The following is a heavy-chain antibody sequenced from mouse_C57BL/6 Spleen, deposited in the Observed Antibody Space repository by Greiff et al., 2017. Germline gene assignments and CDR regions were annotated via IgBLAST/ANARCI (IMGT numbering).Heavy chain of an antibody. CDR3: VSDGYRAMDY. D-gene: IGHD2-3*01. CDR2: IRSKSNNYAT. V-gene: IGHV10-1*01. CDR1: GFSFNTYA. Sequence: EVQVVESGGGLVQPKGSLKLSCAASGFSFNTYAMNWVRQAPGKGLEWVARIRSKSNNYATYYADSVKDRFTISRDDSESMLYLQMNNLKTEDTAMFYCVSDGYRAMDYWGQGTSVTVSS. J-gene: IGHJ4*01.